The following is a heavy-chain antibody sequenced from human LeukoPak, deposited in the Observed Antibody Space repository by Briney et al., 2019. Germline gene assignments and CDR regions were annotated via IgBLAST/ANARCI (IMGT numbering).Heavy chain of an antibody. CDR1: GFTFSSYA. Sequence: GESLRLSCAASGFTFSSYAMSWVRQAPGKGLEWVSAISGSGGSTYYADSVKGRFTISRDNSKNTLYLQMNSLRAEDTAVYYCAKSPPGWLLPYYMDVWGKGTTVTVSS. J-gene: IGHJ6*03. V-gene: IGHV3-23*01. D-gene: IGHD3-9*01. CDR3: AKSPPGWLLPYYMDV. CDR2: ISGSGGST.